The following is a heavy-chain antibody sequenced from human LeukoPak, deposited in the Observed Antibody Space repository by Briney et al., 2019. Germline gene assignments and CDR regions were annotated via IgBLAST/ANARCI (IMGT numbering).Heavy chain of an antibody. CDR1: GYTFTSYY. J-gene: IGHJ3*02. D-gene: IGHD3-22*01. CDR2: INPSGGST. CDR3: ARGVTMIVVVRLGDGFDI. Sequence: ASVKVSCKASGYTFTSYYMHWVQQAPGQGLEWMGIINPSGGSTSYAQKFQGRVTMTRDTSTSTVYMELSSLRSEDTAVYYCARGVTMIVVVRLGDGFDIWGQGTMVTVSS. V-gene: IGHV1-46*01.